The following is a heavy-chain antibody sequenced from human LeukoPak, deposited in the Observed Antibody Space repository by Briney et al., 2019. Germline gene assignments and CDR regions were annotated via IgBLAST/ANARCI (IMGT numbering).Heavy chain of an antibody. J-gene: IGHJ4*02. Sequence: GGSLRLSCAASGFTFSTYWRSWVRQAPGKGLEWVANIKEDGSAKYYADSVKGRFTISRDNAKNSLYLQMNSLRAEDTAVYYCARDSAGYDYWGQGTLVTVSS. V-gene: IGHV3-7*01. CDR1: GFTFSTYW. D-gene: IGHD1-26*01. CDR2: IKEDGSAK. CDR3: ARDSAGYDY.